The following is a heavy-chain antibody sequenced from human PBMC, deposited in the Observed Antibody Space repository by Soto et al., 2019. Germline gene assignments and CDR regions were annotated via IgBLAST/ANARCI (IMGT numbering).Heavy chain of an antibody. D-gene: IGHD4-17*01. Sequence: SETLSLTCTVSGDSISSGNYYWSWIRQPPGGGLEWIGYIYYSGSAYYNPSLKSRVTISVDTSKNQFSLKLSSVTAADTAVYYCARAYMTTVTKIDYWGQGTLVTVSS. CDR1: GDSISSGNYY. J-gene: IGHJ4*02. V-gene: IGHV4-30-4*01. CDR3: ARAYMTTVTKIDY. CDR2: IYYSGSA.